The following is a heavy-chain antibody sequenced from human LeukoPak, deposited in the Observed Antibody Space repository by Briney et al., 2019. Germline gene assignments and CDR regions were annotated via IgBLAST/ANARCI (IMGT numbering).Heavy chain of an antibody. Sequence: ASVKVSCKASGYTFTGYYMHWVRQAPGQGLEWMGWINPNSGGTNYAQKFQGRVTMTRNTSISTAYMELSSLRSEDTAVYYCARRKTGPYGSGTRGSGMDVWGQGTTVTVSS. D-gene: IGHD3-10*01. CDR3: ARRKTGPYGSGTRGSGMDV. CDR1: GYTFTGYY. J-gene: IGHJ6*02. V-gene: IGHV1-2*02. CDR2: INPNSGGT.